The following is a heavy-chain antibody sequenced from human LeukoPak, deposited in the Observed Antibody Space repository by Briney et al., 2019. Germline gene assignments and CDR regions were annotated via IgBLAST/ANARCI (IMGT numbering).Heavy chain of an antibody. V-gene: IGHV3-48*01. CDR2: ISTISSTV. CDR3: AKSTFSGYDDY. CDR1: GFTFSSYS. J-gene: IGHJ4*02. Sequence: QSGGSLRLSCAASGFTFSSYSMNWVRQAPGKGLEWVSYISTISSTVYYADSLKGRFTISRDNAKNSLYLQMNSLRAEDTAVYYCAKSTFSGYDDYWGQGTLVTVSS. D-gene: IGHD5-12*01.